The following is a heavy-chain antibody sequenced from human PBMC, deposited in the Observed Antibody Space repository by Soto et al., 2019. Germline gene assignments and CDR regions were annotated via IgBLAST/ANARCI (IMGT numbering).Heavy chain of an antibody. CDR1: GDTFTFYS. Sequence: QVQLVQSGAEVKRPGSSVKVSCKASGDTFTFYSINWVRQAPGLGLEWMGRINPILSMSNYAQRFQGRVTMTAHQSTSTAYMELSSLRSEDTAIYYCASSYGSGYRAFDYWGQGALVTVSS. CDR3: ASSYGSGYRAFDY. CDR2: INPILSMS. D-gene: IGHD3-10*01. J-gene: IGHJ4*02. V-gene: IGHV1-69*02.